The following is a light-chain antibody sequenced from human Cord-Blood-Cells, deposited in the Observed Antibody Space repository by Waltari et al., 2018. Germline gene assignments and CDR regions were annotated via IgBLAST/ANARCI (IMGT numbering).Light chain of an antibody. CDR3: CSYAGSSWV. CDR1: SSDVGRYTL. CDR2: EVS. Sequence: QSALTQPASVSGSPGQPITISCTGTSSDVGRYTLVSWYQQHPGKAPKLMIYEVSKRPSGVSNRFSGSKSGNTASLTISGLQAEDEADYYCCSYAGSSWVFGGGTKLTVL. V-gene: IGLV2-23*02. J-gene: IGLJ3*02.